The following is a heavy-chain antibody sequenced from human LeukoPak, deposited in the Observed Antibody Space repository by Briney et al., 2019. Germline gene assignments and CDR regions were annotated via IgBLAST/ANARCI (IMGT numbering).Heavy chain of an antibody. Sequence: GGSLRLSCEASGFSFSGYYMTWIRQPPGKGLEWIAYIKSGATTMYYADSVRGRFTISRDDSKNSLSLQMNSLRAEDTAIYYCARDERLLSFLKWGQGTLVTVSS. D-gene: IGHD3-3*01. CDR2: IKSGATTM. V-gene: IGHV3-11*01. CDR3: ARDERLLSFLK. CDR1: GFSFSGYY. J-gene: IGHJ4*02.